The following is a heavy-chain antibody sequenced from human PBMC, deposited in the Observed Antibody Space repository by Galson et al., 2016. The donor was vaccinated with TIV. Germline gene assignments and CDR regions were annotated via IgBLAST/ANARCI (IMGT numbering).Heavy chain of an antibody. CDR1: GFTFSYYV. J-gene: IGHJ4*02. D-gene: IGHD1-26*01. CDR3: AKDQDNGRVWFNFDS. V-gene: IGHV3-23*01. Sequence: SLRLSCAASGFTFSYYVMSWVRQAPGKGLEWVAAISVSGTVTYYADSVKGRVTISRDNSKNTLDLQINSLRGEDTSVYYCAKDQDNGRVWFNFDSWGQGNLVIIS. CDR2: ISVSGTVT.